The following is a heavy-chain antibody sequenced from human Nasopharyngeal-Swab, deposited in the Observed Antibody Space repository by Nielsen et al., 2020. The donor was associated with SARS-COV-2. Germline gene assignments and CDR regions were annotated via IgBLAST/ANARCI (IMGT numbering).Heavy chain of an antibody. CDR2: IKQDGSEK. Sequence: ESLKISCAASGFTFSSHWMSWVRQAPGKRLEWVANIKQDGSEKYYVDSVKGRFTISRDNAKNSLYLQMNSLRAEDTAVYYCTRGGRRSPIDYWGQGTLVTVSS. J-gene: IGHJ4*02. CDR3: TRGGRRSPIDY. CDR1: GFTFSSHW. D-gene: IGHD3-10*01. V-gene: IGHV3-7*01.